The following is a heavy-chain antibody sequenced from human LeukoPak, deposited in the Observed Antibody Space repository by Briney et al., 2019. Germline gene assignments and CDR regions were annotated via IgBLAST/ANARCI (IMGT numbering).Heavy chain of an antibody. CDR1: GFTFSSYS. V-gene: IGHV3-48*01. CDR2: ISSSSSTI. CDR3: ARELLVVGAFHYFDY. J-gene: IGHJ4*02. D-gene: IGHD1-26*01. Sequence: AGGSLRLSCAASGFTFSSYSMNWVRQAPGKGLEWVSYISSSSSTIYYADSVKGRFTISKDNSKNTVYLQMNSLRAEDTAVYFCARELLVVGAFHYFDYWGQGTLVTVSS.